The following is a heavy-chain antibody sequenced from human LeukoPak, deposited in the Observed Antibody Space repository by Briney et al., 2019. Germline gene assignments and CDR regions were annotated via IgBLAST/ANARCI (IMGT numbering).Heavy chain of an antibody. CDR2: IKPNSGGR. CDR1: GYTFTGYY. D-gene: IGHD1-26*01. J-gene: IGHJ6*02. V-gene: IGHV1-2*06. Sequence: ASVKVSCKASGYTFTGYYMHWLRQAPGQGLEWMGRIKPNSGGRNYAQKFQGRVTMTRDTSISTAYMELSRLRSDDTAVYYCARDLGAYYYYYGMDVWGQGTTVTVSS. CDR3: ARDLGAYYYYYGMDV.